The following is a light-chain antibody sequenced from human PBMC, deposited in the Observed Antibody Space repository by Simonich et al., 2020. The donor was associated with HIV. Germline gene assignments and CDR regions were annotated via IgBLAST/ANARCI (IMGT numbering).Light chain of an antibody. CDR2: GAS. CDR1: QSVSSN. CDR3: QQYNNWPSPFT. Sequence: EIVMTQSPATLSVSPGDRASLSCRASQSVSSNLAWYQQKPGQAPRLLIYGASTRATGSPARFSGSGSGTEFTLTISSMQSEDFAVYYCQQYNNWPSPFTFGPGTKVDIK. J-gene: IGKJ3*01. V-gene: IGKV3-15*01.